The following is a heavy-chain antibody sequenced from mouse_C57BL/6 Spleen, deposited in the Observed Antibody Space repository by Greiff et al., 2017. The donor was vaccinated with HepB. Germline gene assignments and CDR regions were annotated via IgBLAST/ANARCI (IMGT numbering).Heavy chain of an antibody. V-gene: IGHV1-55*01. J-gene: IGHJ4*01. CDR3: AWSEINYYGSSYAMDY. CDR1: GYTFTSYW. CDR2: IYPGSGST. Sequence: QVQLQQSGAELVKPGASVKMSCKASGYTFTSYWITWVKQRPGQGLEWIGDIYPGSGSTNYNEKFKSKATLTVDTSSSTAYMQLSSLTSEDSAVYYCAWSEINYYGSSYAMDYWGQGTSVTVSS. D-gene: IGHD1-1*01.